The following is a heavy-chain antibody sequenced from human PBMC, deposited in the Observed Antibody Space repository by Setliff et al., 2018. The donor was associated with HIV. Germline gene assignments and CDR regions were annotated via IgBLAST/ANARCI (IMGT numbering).Heavy chain of an antibody. CDR3: ARETDAGTFDY. CDR1: VGSINSTSYY. Sequence: PSETLSLTCTFSVGSINSTSYYWGWTRQPPGNGLEWIGSIYHTGSTYYKPSLKSRVTISVDTSKNQFSLRLSPVAAGDTAVYYCARETDAGTFDYWGQGTLVTVSS. D-gene: IGHD6-13*01. V-gene: IGHV4-39*02. J-gene: IGHJ4*02. CDR2: IYHTGST.